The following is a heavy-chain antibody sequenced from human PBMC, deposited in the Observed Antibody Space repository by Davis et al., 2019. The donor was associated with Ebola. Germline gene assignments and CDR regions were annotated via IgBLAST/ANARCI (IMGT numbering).Heavy chain of an antibody. D-gene: IGHD3-3*01. CDR3: ARDLRFLEWLSLYYYYYGMDV. V-gene: IGHV7-4-1*02. CDR2: INTNTGNP. Sequence: ASVKVSCKASGYTFTSYAMNWVRQAPGQGLEWMGWINTNTGNPTYAQGFTGRFVFSLDTSVSTAYLQISSLKAEDTAVYYCARDLRFLEWLSLYYYYYGMDVWGQGTTVTVSS. J-gene: IGHJ6*02. CDR1: GYTFTSYA.